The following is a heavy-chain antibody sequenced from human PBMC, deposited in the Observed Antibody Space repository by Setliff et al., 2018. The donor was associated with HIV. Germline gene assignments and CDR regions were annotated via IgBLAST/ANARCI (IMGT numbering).Heavy chain of an antibody. J-gene: IGHJ4*02. CDR2: INHSGST. CDR3: ARDSDYYDSSGRHIRLFDY. V-gene: IGHV4-34*01. CDR1: GVSFSGYY. Sequence: SETLSPTFAVYGVSFSGYYWSWIRQPSGKGLEWIGEINHSGSTNYNPPLKRRVTISLDTSKNQFFLKLSSVTATDTAVYYCARDSDYYDSSGRHIRLFDYWGQGTLVTVSS. D-gene: IGHD3-22*01.